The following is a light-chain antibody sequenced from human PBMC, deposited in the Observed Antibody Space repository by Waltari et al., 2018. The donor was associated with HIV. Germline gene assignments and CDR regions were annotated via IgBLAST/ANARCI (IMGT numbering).Light chain of an antibody. CDR1: SSDIGAYNY. J-gene: IGLJ2*01. CDR2: EVN. V-gene: IGLV2-8*01. Sequence: QSALTQPPSASGSPGQSVTISCTGTSSDIGAYNYVSWYQQHPGKAPKLMIYEVNKGPCGGPERVAGAKSGNVASLTVAGLQDDDEAECYCSSYAGSDNRVVFGGGTKLTVL. CDR3: SSYAGSDNRVV.